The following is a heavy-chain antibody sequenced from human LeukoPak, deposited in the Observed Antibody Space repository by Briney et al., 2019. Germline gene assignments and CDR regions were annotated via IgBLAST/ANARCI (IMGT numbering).Heavy chain of an antibody. J-gene: IGHJ4*02. CDR1: GGTFSSYA. CDR3: ARDEYYDYVWGSYRYYAFDY. D-gene: IGHD3-16*02. Sequence: GASVEVSCKASGGTFSSYAISWVRQAPGQGLEWMGRIIPILGIANYAQKFQGRVTITADKSTSTAYMELSSLRSEDTAVYYCARDEYYDYVWGSYRYYAFDYWGQGTLVTVSS. CDR2: IIPILGIA. V-gene: IGHV1-69*04.